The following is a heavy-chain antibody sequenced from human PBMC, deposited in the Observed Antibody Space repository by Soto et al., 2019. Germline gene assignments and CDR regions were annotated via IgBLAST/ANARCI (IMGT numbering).Heavy chain of an antibody. CDR1: GYTFTGYY. CDR3: AREYGIVVPAAIFYYGMDV. CDR2: INPNSGGT. J-gene: IGHJ6*02. V-gene: IGHV1-2*02. D-gene: IGHD2-2*02. Sequence: ASVKVSCKASGYTFTGYYMRWVRQAPGQGLEWMGWINPNSGGTNYAQKFQGRVTMTRDTSISTAYMELSRLRSDDTAVYYCAREYGIVVPAAIFYYGMDVWGQGTTVTVSS.